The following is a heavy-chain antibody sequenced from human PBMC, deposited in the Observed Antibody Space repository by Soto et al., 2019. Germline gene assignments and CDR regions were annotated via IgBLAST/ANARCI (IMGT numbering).Heavy chain of an antibody. J-gene: IGHJ2*01. CDR3: ARGGFDDSSGDWYFDL. CDR1: GGSISSGGYY. Sequence: QVQLQESGPGLVKPSQTLYLTCTVSGGSISSGGYYWSWIRQHPGKGLEWIGYIYYSGSTYYNPSLKSRVTISVDTSKNQFSLKLSSVTAADTAVYYCARGGFDDSSGDWYFDLWGRGTLVTVSS. CDR2: IYYSGST. D-gene: IGHD3-22*01. V-gene: IGHV4-31*03.